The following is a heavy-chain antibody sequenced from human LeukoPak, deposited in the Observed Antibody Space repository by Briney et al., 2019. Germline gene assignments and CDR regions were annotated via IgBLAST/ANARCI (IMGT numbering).Heavy chain of an antibody. J-gene: IGHJ6*03. D-gene: IGHD2-8*02. CDR2: VSGSAGRT. Sequence: GGSLRLSCAASGFTFSSYSMSWVRQAPGKGLEWVSTVSGSAGRTDYADSVKGRFTISRDNLKNTLYLQMNGLRAEDTAVYYCAKNRGHCVDGVCHNYYYMDVWGRGTTVTVSS. CDR1: GFTFSSYS. CDR3: AKNRGHCVDGVCHNYYYMDV. V-gene: IGHV3-23*01.